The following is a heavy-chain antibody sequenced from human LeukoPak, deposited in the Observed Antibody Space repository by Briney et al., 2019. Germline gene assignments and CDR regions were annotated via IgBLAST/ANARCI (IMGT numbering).Heavy chain of an antibody. Sequence: GGSLRLSCAASEFSVGSNYMTWVRQAPGKGLEWVSLIYSGGSTYYADSVKGRFTISRDNSKNTLYLQMNSLRAEDTAVYYCARDWTTVTTLWFDPWGQGTLVTVSS. J-gene: IGHJ5*02. CDR3: ARDWTTVTTLWFDP. D-gene: IGHD4-17*01. V-gene: IGHV3-66*01. CDR1: EFSVGSNY. CDR2: IYSGGST.